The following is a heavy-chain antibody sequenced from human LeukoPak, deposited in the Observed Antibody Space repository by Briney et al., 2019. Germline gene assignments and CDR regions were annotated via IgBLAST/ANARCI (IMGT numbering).Heavy chain of an antibody. CDR2: IYSSGRA. V-gene: IGHV4-59*03. J-gene: IGHJ5*02. Sequence: PSETLSLTCTVSGGSISGYYWSWIRQPPGKGLEWIGYIYSSGRASYNPSLISGVTILVDTSKTQFSLTLTSVPAADTAVYYCARLHASRAEEFDPWGQGTLVTVSS. CDR1: GGSISGYY. CDR3: ARLHASRAEEFDP. D-gene: IGHD3-16*01.